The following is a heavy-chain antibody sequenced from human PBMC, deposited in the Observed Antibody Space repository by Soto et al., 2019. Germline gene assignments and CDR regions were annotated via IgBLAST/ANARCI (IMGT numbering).Heavy chain of an antibody. D-gene: IGHD3-16*02. Sequence: QVQLVQSGAEVKKPGASVKVSCKASGYTFTSYGISWVRQAPGQGLEWMGWISAYTGTTNYAQKLQGRVTMTTDPSTSTAYLELRSLRSDDTAVYYCLRFPHYDYVWGSSRLHVFFDPWCQGTLLTVSS. CDR2: ISAYTGTT. V-gene: IGHV1-18*01. CDR3: LRFPHYDYVWGSSRLHVFFDP. CDR1: GYTFTSYG. J-gene: IGHJ5*02.